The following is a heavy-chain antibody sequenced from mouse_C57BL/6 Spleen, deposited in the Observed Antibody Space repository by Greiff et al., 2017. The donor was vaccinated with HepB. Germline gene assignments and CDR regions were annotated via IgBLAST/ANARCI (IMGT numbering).Heavy chain of an antibody. V-gene: IGHV1-64*01. CDR3: AREGGDVAWYFDV. D-gene: IGHD3-3*01. Sequence: QVQLQQPGAELVKPGASVKLSCKASGYTFTTYWMHWVKQRPGQGLEWIGMIHPNSGSTNYNEKFKSKATLTVDKSSSTAYMQLSSLTSEDSAVYYCAREGGDVAWYFDVWGAGTPVTVSS. CDR1: GYTFTTYW. CDR2: IHPNSGST. J-gene: IGHJ1*01.